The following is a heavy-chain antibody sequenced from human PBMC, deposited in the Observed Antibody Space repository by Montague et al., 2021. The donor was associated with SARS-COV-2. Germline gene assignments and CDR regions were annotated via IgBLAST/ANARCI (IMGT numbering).Heavy chain of an antibody. Sequence: SQTLSLTCTVSGVSISSYYWSWIRQPPGKVLEWIGCIYFSGTTNYNPSFKSRVTISVDTPKNQFPLNLSSVTAPDTAVYYFARHGRFSVIVNTPRGAFDIWGQGTMVTVSS. CDR1: GVSISSYY. D-gene: IGHD3-22*01. V-gene: IGHV4-59*08. J-gene: IGHJ3*02. CDR2: IYFSGTT. CDR3: ARHGRFSVIVNTPRGAFDI.